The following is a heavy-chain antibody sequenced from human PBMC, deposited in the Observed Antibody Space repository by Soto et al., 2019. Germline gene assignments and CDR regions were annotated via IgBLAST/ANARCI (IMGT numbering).Heavy chain of an antibody. Sequence: EVQLVESGGGLVQPGGSLRLSCAASGFTFSSYSMNWVRQAPGKGLEWVSYITSSSRTIDYADSVKGRFTISRDNAKNSLYLQMDSLRDEDMAVYYCARRYHEGCDFWGQGTLVTVSS. CDR3: ARRYHEGCDF. CDR2: ITSSSRTI. J-gene: IGHJ4*02. CDR1: GFTFSSYS. V-gene: IGHV3-48*02. D-gene: IGHD1-26*01.